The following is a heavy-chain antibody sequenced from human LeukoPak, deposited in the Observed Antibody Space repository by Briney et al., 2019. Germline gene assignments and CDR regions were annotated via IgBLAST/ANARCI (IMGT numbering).Heavy chain of an antibody. CDR1: GGSISSYY. CDR2: ISYSGST. V-gene: IGHV4-59*01. D-gene: IGHD6-19*01. Sequence: PSETLSLTCTVSGGSISSYYWSWIRQPPGKGLEWIGYISYSGSTNYNPSLKSRVTISVDTSKNQFSLKLSSVTAADTAVYYCARASPIAVAGIWADWGQGTLVTVSS. CDR3: ARASPIAVAGIWAD. J-gene: IGHJ4*02.